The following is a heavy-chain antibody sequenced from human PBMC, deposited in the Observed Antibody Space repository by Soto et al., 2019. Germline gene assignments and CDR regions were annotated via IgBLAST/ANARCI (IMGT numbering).Heavy chain of an antibody. CDR3: TTGTVGYSYGY. CDR1: GFTFSDYY. D-gene: IGHD5-18*01. J-gene: IGHJ4*02. Sequence: QVQLVESGGGLVKPGGSLRLSCAASGFTFSDYYMSWIRQAPGKGLEWVSYISSSSSYTNYADSVKGRFTISRDNAKNSLYLQMKSLKTEDTAVYYCTTGTVGYSYGYWGQGTLVTVSS. CDR2: ISSSSSYT. V-gene: IGHV3-11*05.